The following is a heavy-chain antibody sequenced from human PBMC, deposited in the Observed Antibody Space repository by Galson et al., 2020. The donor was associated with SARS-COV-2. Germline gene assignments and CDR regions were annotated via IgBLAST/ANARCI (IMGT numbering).Heavy chain of an antibody. V-gene: IGHV3-21*01. D-gene: IGHD3-22*01. Sequence: QAPGKGLEWVSSISSSSSYIYYADSVKGRFTISRDNAKNSLYLQMNSLRAEDTAVYYCARTRDSSGYYFDYWGQGTLVTVSS. CDR2: ISSSSSYI. J-gene: IGHJ4*02. CDR3: ARTRDSSGYYFDY.